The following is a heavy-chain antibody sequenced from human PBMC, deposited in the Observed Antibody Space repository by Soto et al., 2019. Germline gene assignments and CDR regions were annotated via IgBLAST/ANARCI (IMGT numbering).Heavy chain of an antibody. CDR2: AYHSWST. CDR1: GGSISSDY. J-gene: IGHJ5*02. Sequence: SETLSLTFTVSGGSISSDYWTWIRQPPGKGLEWIGYAYHSWSTKYNPSLKSRVTISVDTSENQLSLKLSSVTAADTAVYYCARFGTRPNGNWFDPGGQGTLVTVA. CDR3: ARFGTRPNGNWFDP. D-gene: IGHD3-10*01. V-gene: IGHV4-59*01.